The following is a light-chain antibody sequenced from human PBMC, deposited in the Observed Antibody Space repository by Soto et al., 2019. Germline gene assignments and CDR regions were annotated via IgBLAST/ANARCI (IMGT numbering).Light chain of an antibody. V-gene: IGKV3-20*01. CDR1: QVIGSRY. CDR3: QQFGSSIPHT. J-gene: IGKJ2*01. CDR2: GAS. Sequence: EIVMTQSPGTLSLSPGERATISCRASQVIGSRYLAWYHQKSGQAPRLLIYGASSRATGIPDRFSGSGSGSDFTLTISRLEPEHFGVYYCQQFGSSIPHTFGQGTKLVIK.